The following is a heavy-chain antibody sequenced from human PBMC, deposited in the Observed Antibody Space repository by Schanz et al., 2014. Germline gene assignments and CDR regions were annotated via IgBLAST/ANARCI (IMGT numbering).Heavy chain of an antibody. CDR2: ISYSGVT. CDR1: GGSVSSGGDY. Sequence: QVQLQQWGAGLLKPSQTLSLTCTVSGGSVSSGGDYWSWIRQHPGKGLEWIGYISYSGVTYYNPSLKSRVTISVDTSKNQFSLNLSSATAADTAVYYCARDRGHGDLPGDIWGQGTMVTVSS. V-gene: IGHV4-31*03. J-gene: IGHJ3*02. D-gene: IGHD4-17*01. CDR3: ARDRGHGDLPGDI.